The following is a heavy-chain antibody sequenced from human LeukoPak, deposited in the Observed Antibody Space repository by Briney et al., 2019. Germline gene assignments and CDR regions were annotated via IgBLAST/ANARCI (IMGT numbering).Heavy chain of an antibody. Sequence: GGSLRLSCAASGFRFSSYAMSWVRQAPGKGLDWVSAISGSGGSTFYADSVKGRFTISRDSSENTMYLQMNSLRVEDTAVYYCAKDRRYSGRYHFDHWGQGSLVTVSS. D-gene: IGHD1-26*01. CDR3: AKDRRYSGRYHFDH. CDR1: GFRFSSYA. CDR2: ISGSGGST. V-gene: IGHV3-23*01. J-gene: IGHJ4*02.